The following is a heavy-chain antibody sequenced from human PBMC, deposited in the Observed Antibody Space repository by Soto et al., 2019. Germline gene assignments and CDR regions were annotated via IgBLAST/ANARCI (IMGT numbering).Heavy chain of an antibody. Sequence: GTSVKVSCKASGYTFTGYYMHWGRQAPGQGLEWMGWINPNSGGTNYAQKFQGWVTMTRDTSISTAYMELSRLRSDDTAVYYCARDRGATTDIVVVPAAVYGMDVWGQGTTVTVSS. CDR2: INPNSGGT. V-gene: IGHV1-2*04. CDR3: ARDRGATTDIVVVPAAVYGMDV. D-gene: IGHD2-2*01. CDR1: GYTFTGYY. J-gene: IGHJ6*02.